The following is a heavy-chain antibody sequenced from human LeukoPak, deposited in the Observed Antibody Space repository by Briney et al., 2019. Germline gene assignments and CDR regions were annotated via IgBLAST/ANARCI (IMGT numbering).Heavy chain of an antibody. CDR3: AIYYGDYLSPYYFDY. J-gene: IGHJ4*02. CDR1: GYTFTGYY. Sequence: SVKVSSKASGYTFTGYYMHWVRQAPGQGLEWMGWINPNSGGTNYAQKFQGRVTMTRDTSISTAYMELSRLRSDDTAVYYCAIYYGDYLSPYYFDYWGQGTLVTVSS. CDR2: INPNSGGT. D-gene: IGHD4-17*01. V-gene: IGHV1-2*02.